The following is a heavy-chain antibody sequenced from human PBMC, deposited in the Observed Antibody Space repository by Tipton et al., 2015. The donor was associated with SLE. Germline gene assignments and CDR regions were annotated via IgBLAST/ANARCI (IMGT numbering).Heavy chain of an antibody. J-gene: IGHJ3*02. CDR2: VYYSGGT. Sequence: TLSLTCTVSGDSISSYYWNWIRQPPGKGLEWIGYVYYSGGTNYNPSLKSRVTISVDPSKNQFSLKLNSVTAADTAMYYCARELGRPIVFDIWGQGSLITVSS. CDR3: ARELGRPIVFDI. CDR1: GDSISSYY. D-gene: IGHD2-15*01. V-gene: IGHV4-59*01.